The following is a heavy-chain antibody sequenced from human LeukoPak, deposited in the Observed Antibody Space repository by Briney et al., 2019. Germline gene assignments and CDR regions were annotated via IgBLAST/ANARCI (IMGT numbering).Heavy chain of an antibody. CDR1: GFTFSSYG. CDR3: AKDKVSANDYYYGMDV. Sequence: GGSLRLSCAASGFTFSSYGMHWVRQAPGKGLEWVAVISYDGSNKYYADSVKGRFTISRDNSKNTLYLQMNSLRAEDTAVYYCAKDKVSANDYYYGMDVWGRGTTVTVSS. CDR2: ISYDGSNK. D-gene: IGHD2-8*01. J-gene: IGHJ6*02. V-gene: IGHV3-30*18.